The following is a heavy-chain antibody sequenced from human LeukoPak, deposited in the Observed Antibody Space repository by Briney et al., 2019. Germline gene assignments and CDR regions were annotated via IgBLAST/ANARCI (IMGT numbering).Heavy chain of an antibody. V-gene: IGHV3-64*01. Sequence: QTGGSLRLSCAASGFTFSSSGMHWVRQGPGKGLEYVSGISNNGDSTYYANSVKDRFTISRDNSKNTLYLQMSSLRAEDMAVYYCAKEEGSGTYAYWGQGTLVTVSS. CDR1: GFTFSSSG. J-gene: IGHJ4*02. D-gene: IGHD1-26*01. CDR3: AKEEGSGTYAY. CDR2: ISNNGDST.